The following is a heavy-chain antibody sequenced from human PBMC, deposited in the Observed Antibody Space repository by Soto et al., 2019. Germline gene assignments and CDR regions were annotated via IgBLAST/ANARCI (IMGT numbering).Heavy chain of an antibody. CDR2: IVPSLDTT. CDR1: GGTFSSSG. J-gene: IGHJ6*02. D-gene: IGHD3-16*02. V-gene: IGHV1-69*11. Sequence: QVHLVQSGTEVKKPGSSVKVSCKASGGTFSSSGFSWVRQAPGQGLEWMGMIVPSLDTTNYAQKFQARVTITGDEVTITAYMELRSLRSEDTAVYYCARWPQPRYTADPYAVDVWGQGTRVIVSS. CDR3: ARWPQPRYTADPYAVDV.